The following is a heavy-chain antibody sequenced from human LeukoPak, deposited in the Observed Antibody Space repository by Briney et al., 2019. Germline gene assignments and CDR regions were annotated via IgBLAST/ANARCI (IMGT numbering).Heavy chain of an antibody. Sequence: PGGSLRLSCAASGFTFSSYAMHWVRQAPGKGLEYVSAISSNGGSTYYANSVKGRFTISRDNSKNTLYLQMGSLRAEDMAVYYCARDLYPNSGSYYGYFGAFDIWGQGTMVTVSS. CDR1: GFTFSSYA. J-gene: IGHJ3*02. D-gene: IGHD1-26*01. CDR3: ARDLYPNSGSYYGYFGAFDI. V-gene: IGHV3-64*01. CDR2: ISSNGGST.